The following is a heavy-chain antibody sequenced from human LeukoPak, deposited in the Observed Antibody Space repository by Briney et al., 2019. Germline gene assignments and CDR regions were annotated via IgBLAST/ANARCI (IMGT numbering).Heavy chain of an antibody. CDR3: ARGSGTVTT. CDR2: INHSGST. J-gene: IGHJ5*02. D-gene: IGHD4-17*01. V-gene: IGHV4-34*01. Sequence: PSETLSLTCAVYGGSFSGYYWSWIRQPPGKGLEWIGEINHSGSTNYNPSLKSRVTISVDTSKNQLSLKLTTVTAADTAVYYCARGSGTVTTWGQGTLVTASS. CDR1: GGSFSGYY.